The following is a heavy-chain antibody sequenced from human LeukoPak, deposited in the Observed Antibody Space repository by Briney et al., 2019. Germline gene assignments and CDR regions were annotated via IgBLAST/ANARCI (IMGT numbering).Heavy chain of an antibody. V-gene: IGHV1-8*01. D-gene: IGHD3-3*01. CDR2: MNPNSGNT. CDR1: GYTFTSYD. Sequence: GASVKVSCKASGYTFTSYDINWVRQATGQGLGWMGWMNPNSGNTGYAQKFQGRVTMTRNTSISTAYMELSSLRSEDTAVYYCARAGSYDFWSGYYYYGMDVWGQGTTVTLSS. J-gene: IGHJ6*02. CDR3: ARAGSYDFWSGYYYYGMDV.